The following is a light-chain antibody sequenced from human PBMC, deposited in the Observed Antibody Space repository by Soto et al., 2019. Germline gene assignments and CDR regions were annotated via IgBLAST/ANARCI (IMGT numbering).Light chain of an antibody. CDR1: QSIRHY. V-gene: IGKV1-5*01. CDR3: QHHNSYSQT. Sequence: DIQMTQFPPTLAASVGDRVTITCRASQSIRHYLAWYQQMPGKAPKLLIYGASTLQSGVPSRFSGSGSGTEFTLTISSLQPDDFGTYFCQHHNSYSQTFGQGTKVDIK. CDR2: GAS. J-gene: IGKJ1*01.